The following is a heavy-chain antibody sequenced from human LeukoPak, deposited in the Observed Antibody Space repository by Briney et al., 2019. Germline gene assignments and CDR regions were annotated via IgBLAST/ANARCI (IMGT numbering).Heavy chain of an antibody. Sequence: GGSLRLSCAASGFTFSSYGMHWVRQAPGKGLEWVAFIRYDGSNKYYADSVKGRFTISRDNSKNTLYLQMNSLRAEDTAVYYCARGDDFWSGYSYYYYMDVWGKGTTVTVSS. D-gene: IGHD3-3*01. CDR3: ARGDDFWSGYSYYYYMDV. J-gene: IGHJ6*03. CDR2: IRYDGSNK. CDR1: GFTFSSYG. V-gene: IGHV3-30*02.